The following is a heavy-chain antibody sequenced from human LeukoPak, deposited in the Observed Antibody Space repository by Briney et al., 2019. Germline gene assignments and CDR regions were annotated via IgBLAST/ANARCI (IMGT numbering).Heavy chain of an antibody. D-gene: IGHD3-10*01. J-gene: IGHJ4*02. CDR1: GFTFSSYA. CDR3: ASLWFGELSDFDY. CDR2: ISYDGSNK. V-gene: IGHV3-30*04. Sequence: GRSLRLSCAASGFTFSSYAMHWVRQAPGKGLEWVAVISYDGSNKYYADSVKGRFTISRDNSKNTLYLQVNSLRAEDTAVYYCASLWFGELSDFDYWGQGTLVTVSS.